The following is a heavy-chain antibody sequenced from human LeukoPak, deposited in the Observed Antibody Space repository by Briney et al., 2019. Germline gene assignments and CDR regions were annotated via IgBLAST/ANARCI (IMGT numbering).Heavy chain of an antibody. J-gene: IGHJ4*02. D-gene: IGHD1-26*01. CDR3: AKDRSDYGDY. Sequence: GGSLRLSCAASGFIFSTYGMHWVRQAPGKGLEWVAFIRYDGSNKYYAGSVKGRFTISRDNSKNTLYLQMNSLRAEDTAVYYCAKDRSDYGDYWGQGTLVTVSS. CDR2: IRYDGSNK. V-gene: IGHV3-30*02. CDR1: GFIFSTYG.